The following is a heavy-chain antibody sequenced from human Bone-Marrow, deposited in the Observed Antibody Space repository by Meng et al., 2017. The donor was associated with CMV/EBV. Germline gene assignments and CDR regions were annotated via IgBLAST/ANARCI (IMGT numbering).Heavy chain of an antibody. J-gene: IGHJ6*02. CDR1: GYTFTSYD. D-gene: IGHD3-16*01. Sequence: ASVKVSCKASGYTFTSYDINWVRQATGQGLEWMGWMNPNSGNTGYAQKFQGRVTMTRNTSISTAYMELSSLRSEDTAGYYCARGSGAGGLRYYYGMDVWGQGTTVTVSS. CDR2: MNPNSGNT. CDR3: ARGSGAGGLRYYYGMDV. V-gene: IGHV1-8*01.